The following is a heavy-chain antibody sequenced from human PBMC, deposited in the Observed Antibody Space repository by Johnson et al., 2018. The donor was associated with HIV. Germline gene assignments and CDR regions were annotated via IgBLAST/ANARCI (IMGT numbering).Heavy chain of an antibody. J-gene: IGHJ3*02. V-gene: IGHV3-20*04. D-gene: IGHD6-6*01. CDR3: ASPMYSSLVYAFDI. Sequence: VQLVESGGGVVRPGGSLRLSCAASGFTFDDYGMSWVRQAPGKGLEWVSGINWNGGRTSYAESVKGRFTISRDNAKRSLYMQMNSLRGEDTAVYYCASPMYSSLVYAFDIWGQGTMVTVSS. CDR2: INWNGGRT. CDR1: GFTFDDYG.